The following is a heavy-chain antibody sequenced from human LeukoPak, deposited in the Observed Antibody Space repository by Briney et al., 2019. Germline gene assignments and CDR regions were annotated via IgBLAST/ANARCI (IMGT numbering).Heavy chain of an antibody. V-gene: IGHV5-51*01. J-gene: IGHJ5*02. D-gene: IGHD3-3*01. CDR1: GNSFTNNW. CDR2: IYPGDSDT. Sequence: GESLKISCKGSGNSFTNNWIGWVRQMPGKGLGWMGIIYPGDSDTRYSPSFQGQVTISADTSISTAYLQWSSLKASDTAMYYCARHYDFWSGYYTDNWFDPWGQGTLVTVSS. CDR3: ARHYDFWSGYYTDNWFDP.